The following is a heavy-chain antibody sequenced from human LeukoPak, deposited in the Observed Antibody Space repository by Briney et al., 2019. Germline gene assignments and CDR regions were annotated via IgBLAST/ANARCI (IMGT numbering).Heavy chain of an antibody. D-gene: IGHD6-13*01. CDR2: IRYGGSNK. V-gene: IGHV3-30*02. Sequence: GGSLRLSCVASGFTFSSHGMHWVRQAPGKGLEWVAFIRYGGSNKYYADSVRGRFTISRNNSKNTLYLQMNSLRAEDTAVYYCAREDSSSSAAFDIWGQGTMVTVSS. J-gene: IGHJ3*02. CDR3: AREDSSSSAAFDI. CDR1: GFTFSSHG.